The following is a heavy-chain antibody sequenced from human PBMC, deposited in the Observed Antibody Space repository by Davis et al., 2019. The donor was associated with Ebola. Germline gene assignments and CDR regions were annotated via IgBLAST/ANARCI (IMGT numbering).Heavy chain of an antibody. CDR3: AGRIALTSIRSPRYGMDV. D-gene: IGHD6-19*01. CDR2: INHSGST. J-gene: IGHJ6*02. Sequence: MPSETLSLTCAASGGSFSGYYWSWTRQRLGKGPEWNWDINHSGSTNYNPSLKSRVTITVDTSKNQFSLKLSSVTAPATATYYCAGRIALTSIRSPRYGMDVWGQGTTVTVSS. CDR1: GGSFSGYY. V-gene: IGHV4-34*01.